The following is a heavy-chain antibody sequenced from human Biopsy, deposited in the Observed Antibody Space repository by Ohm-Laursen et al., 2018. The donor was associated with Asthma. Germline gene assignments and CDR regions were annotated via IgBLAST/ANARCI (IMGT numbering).Heavy chain of an antibody. D-gene: IGHD3-10*01. V-gene: IGHV1-18*01. J-gene: IGHJ6*02. CDR2: ISVYNGNT. Sequence: ASVKVSCKTSGYTFNSAGITWVRQVPGQGLEWMGWISVYNGNTKVAQKLQDRVTMITDTSTSTAYMESRSLRSDDTAVYFCARAVDYSHYYGIDVWGQGTTVTVS. CDR1: GYTFNSAG. CDR3: ARAVDYSHYYGIDV.